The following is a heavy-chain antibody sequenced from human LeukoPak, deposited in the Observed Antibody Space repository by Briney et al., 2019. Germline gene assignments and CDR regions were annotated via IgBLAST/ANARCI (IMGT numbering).Heavy chain of an antibody. CDR3: ARDSDVVVPPARVNWFDP. D-gene: IGHD2-2*01. J-gene: IGHJ5*02. CDR2: ISDSGTNT. V-gene: IGHV3-11*04. Sequence: GGSLRLSCAVSGFTFNDHYMIWIRRAPGKGLEWVSYISDSGTNTFYADSVKGRFTVSRDNAKKSLYLQMNSLRAEDTAVYYCARDSDVVVPPARVNWFDPWGQGTLVTVSS. CDR1: GFTFNDHY.